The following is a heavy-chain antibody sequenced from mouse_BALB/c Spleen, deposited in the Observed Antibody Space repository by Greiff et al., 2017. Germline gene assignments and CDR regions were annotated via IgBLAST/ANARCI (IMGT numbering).Heavy chain of an antibody. V-gene: IGHV2-9-2*01. CDR2: IWTGGGT. CDR1: GFSLTSYD. Sequence: VQRVESGPGLVAPSQSLSITCTVSGFSLTSYDISWIRQPPGKGLEWLGVIWTGGGTNYNSAFMSRLSISKDNSKSQVFLKMNSLQTDDTAIYYCVRVQYYGNYHAMDYWGQGTSVTVSS. D-gene: IGHD2-1*01. CDR3: VRVQYYGNYHAMDY. J-gene: IGHJ4*01.